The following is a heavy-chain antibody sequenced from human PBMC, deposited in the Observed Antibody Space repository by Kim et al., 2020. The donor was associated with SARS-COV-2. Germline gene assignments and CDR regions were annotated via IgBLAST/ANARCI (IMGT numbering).Heavy chain of an antibody. CDR1: GGSIRSNY. D-gene: IGHD1-1*01. CDR2: IHYSGIN. CDR3: CPWNQPKKTFDL. J-gene: IGHJ3*01. Sequence: SETLSLTCTVSGGSIRSNYWNWIRQPPGKGLEWIGFIHYSGINMSNPSLKSRVTMSVDTSENQSSLKLISVTAADPAVYYCCPWNQPKKTFDLWGQGTTV. V-gene: IGHV4-59*13.